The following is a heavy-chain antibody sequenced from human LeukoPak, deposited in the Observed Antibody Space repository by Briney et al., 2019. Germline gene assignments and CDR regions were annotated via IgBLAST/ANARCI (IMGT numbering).Heavy chain of an antibody. J-gene: IGHJ4*02. Sequence: SETLSLTCTVSGGSFSSYFWSWIRQPPGKGLEWIGEINHSGSTNYNPSLKSRVTISVDTSKNQFSLKLSSVTAADTAVYYCARTGFWSGYLGYWGQGTLVTVSS. V-gene: IGHV4-34*01. CDR3: ARTGFWSGYLGY. CDR1: GGSFSSYF. D-gene: IGHD3-3*01. CDR2: INHSGST.